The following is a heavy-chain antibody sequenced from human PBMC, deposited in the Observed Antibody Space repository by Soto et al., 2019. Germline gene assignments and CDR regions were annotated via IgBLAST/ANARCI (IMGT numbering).Heavy chain of an antibody. CDR1: GFTFSSYE. D-gene: IGHD3-3*01. CDR2: ISSSGSTI. J-gene: IGHJ5*02. CDR3: AADFWSGYHNWFDP. V-gene: IGHV3-48*03. Sequence: GGSLRLSCAASGFTFSSYEMNWVRQAPGKGLEWVSYISSSGSTIYYADSVKGRFTISRDNAKNSLYLQMNSLRAEDTAVYYCAADFWSGYHNWFDPWGQGTLVTVSS.